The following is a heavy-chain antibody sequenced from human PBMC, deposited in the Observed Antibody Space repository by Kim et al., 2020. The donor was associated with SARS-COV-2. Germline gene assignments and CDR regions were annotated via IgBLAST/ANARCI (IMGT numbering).Heavy chain of an antibody. CDR2: IDSSGST. J-gene: IGHJ4*02. CDR1: GGSISSSTYS. CDR3: ARHLTGSSWFDY. D-gene: IGHD6-13*01. Sequence: SETLSLTCTVSGGSISSSTYSWNWFRQPPGEGLEWIGGIDSSGSTYYNPSLKSRVTLSVETSKNQFSLKLSSVTAADTSVFYCARHLTGSSWFDYWGQGT. V-gene: IGHV4-39*01.